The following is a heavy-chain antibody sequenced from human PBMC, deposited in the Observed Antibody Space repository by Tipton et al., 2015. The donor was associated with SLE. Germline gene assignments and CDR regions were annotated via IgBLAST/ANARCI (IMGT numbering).Heavy chain of an antibody. CDR1: GGSFRGYY. J-gene: IGHJ4*02. CDR2: INHSAST. D-gene: IGHD6-19*01. CDR3: ARLPRSGGWYEDY. Sequence: TLSLTCVVYGGSFRGYYWSWIRQTPGKGLEWIGEINHSASTNYNSSLKSRVTLSVDTSKSQFSLNLISVTAADTAVYYCARLPRSGGWYEDYWGQGILVTVSP. V-gene: IGHV4-34*01.